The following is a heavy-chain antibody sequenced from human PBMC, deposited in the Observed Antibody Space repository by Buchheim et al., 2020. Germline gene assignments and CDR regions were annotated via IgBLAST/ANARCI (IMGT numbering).Heavy chain of an antibody. CDR2: IYYSGST. CDR3: ARAYGYGSGSYRYYFDY. V-gene: IGHV4-39*07. Sequence: QLQLQESGPGLVKPSETLSLTCTVSGGSISSSSYYWGWIRQPPGKGLEWMGSIYYSGSTYYNPSLKSRVTISVDTSKNQFSLKLSSVTAADTAVYYCARAYGYGSGSYRYYFDYWGQGTL. D-gene: IGHD3-10*01. J-gene: IGHJ4*02. CDR1: GGSISSSSYY.